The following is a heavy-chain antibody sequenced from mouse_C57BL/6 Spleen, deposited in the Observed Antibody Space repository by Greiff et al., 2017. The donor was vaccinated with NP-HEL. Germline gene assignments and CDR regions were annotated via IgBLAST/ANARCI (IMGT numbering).Heavy chain of an antibody. D-gene: IGHD1-1*01. CDR2: ISDGGSYT. CDR3: ARDQVDAMDY. J-gene: IGHJ4*01. CDR1: GFTFSSYA. V-gene: IGHV5-4*01. Sequence: EVQLVESGGGLVKPGGSLKLSCAASGFTFSSYAMSWVRQTPEKRLEWVATISDGGSYTYYPDNVKGRFTISRDNAKNNLYLQMSHLKSEDTAMYYCARDQVDAMDYWGQGTSVTVSS.